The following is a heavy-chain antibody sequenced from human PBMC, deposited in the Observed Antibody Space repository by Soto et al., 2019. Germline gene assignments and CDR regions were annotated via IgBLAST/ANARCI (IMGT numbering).Heavy chain of an antibody. CDR1: GGSISSTDYY. CDR3: ARVDFYDSSGQYNFDY. Sequence: SETLSLTCSVSGGSISSTDYYWTWIRQPPGKGLEWIGYIHNSGSAYYNPSLKRQSTISIDTSKNQVSLKLSSVTAADTAVYYCARVDFYDSSGQYNFDYWGHGTLVTVSS. D-gene: IGHD3-22*01. V-gene: IGHV4-30-4*01. CDR2: IHNSGSA. J-gene: IGHJ4*01.